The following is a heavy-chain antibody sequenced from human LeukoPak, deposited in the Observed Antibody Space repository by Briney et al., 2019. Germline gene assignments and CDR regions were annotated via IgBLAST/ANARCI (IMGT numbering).Heavy chain of an antibody. J-gene: IGHJ4*02. Sequence: PSETLSLTCAVYGGSFSGYYWSWIRQPPGKGLEWIGEINHSGSTNYNPSLKSRVTISVDTSKNQFPLKLTSVTAADTAVYYCARGGYWRFDYWDQGTLVTVSS. CDR2: INHSGST. V-gene: IGHV4-34*01. CDR3: ARGGYWRFDY. CDR1: GGSFSGYY. D-gene: IGHD3-22*01.